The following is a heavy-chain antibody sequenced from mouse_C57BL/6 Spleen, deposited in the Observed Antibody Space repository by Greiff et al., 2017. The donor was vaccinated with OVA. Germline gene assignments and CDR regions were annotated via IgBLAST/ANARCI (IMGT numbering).Heavy chain of an antibody. CDR2: IYPGDGDT. J-gene: IGHJ1*03. CDR1: GYAFSSSW. D-gene: IGHD1-1*01. Sequence: QVQLQQSGPELVKPGASVKISCKASGYAFSSSWMNWVKQRPGKGLEWIGRIYPGDGDTNYNGKFKGKATLTADKSSSTAYMQLSSLTSEDSAVYFWARGGTTVVAAHWYFDVWGTGTTVTVSS. CDR3: ARGGTTVVAAHWYFDV. V-gene: IGHV1-82*01.